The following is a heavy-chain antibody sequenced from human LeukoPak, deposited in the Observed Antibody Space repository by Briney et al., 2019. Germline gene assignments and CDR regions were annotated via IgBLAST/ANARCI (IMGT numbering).Heavy chain of an antibody. J-gene: IGHJ4*02. V-gene: IGHV4-38-2*01. CDR2: VYHSGST. CDR3: ARADYYDSSGCDY. CDR1: GYSISTGYY. Sequence: PSETLSLTCAVSGYSISTGYYWGWIRQPPGKGLEWIGSVYHSGSTYYNPSLKSRVTISVDTSKNQFSLKLSSLTVADTAVYYCARADYYDSSGCDYWGQGTLVTVSS. D-gene: IGHD3-22*01.